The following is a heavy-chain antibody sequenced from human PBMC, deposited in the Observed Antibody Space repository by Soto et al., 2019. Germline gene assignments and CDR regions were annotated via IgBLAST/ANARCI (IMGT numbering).Heavy chain of an antibody. D-gene: IGHD3-10*01. CDR2: INSDGSST. J-gene: IGHJ6*02. V-gene: IGHV3-74*01. CDR1: GLTFSSYG. Sequence: PGGSLRLSCAASGLTFSSYGMHWVRQAPGKGLVWVSRINSDGSSTGYADSVKGRFTISRDNAKSTLYLQMNSLRAEDTAVYYCKSHPAPGESGDFYHYSGMDVWGQGTPVTVSS. CDR3: KSHPAPGESGDFYHYSGMDV.